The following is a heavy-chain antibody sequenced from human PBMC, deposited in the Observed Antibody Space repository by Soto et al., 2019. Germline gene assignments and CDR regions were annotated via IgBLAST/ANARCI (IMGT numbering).Heavy chain of an antibody. J-gene: IGHJ3*02. Sequence: EASVKGSCKVSGYTLTELSMHWVRQAPGKGLEWMGGFDPEDGETIYAQKFQGRVTMTEDTSTDTAYMELSSLRSEDTAVYYCATDYYPQGGSGSPSPWIWGQGTMVTVSS. CDR2: FDPEDGET. CDR3: ATDYYPQGGSGSPSPWI. V-gene: IGHV1-24*01. D-gene: IGHD3-10*01. CDR1: GYTLTELS.